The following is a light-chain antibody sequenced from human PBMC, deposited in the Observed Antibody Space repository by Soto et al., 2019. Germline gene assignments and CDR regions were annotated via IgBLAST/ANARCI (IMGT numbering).Light chain of an antibody. V-gene: IGKV1-5*01. J-gene: IGKJ1*01. CDR3: QQYISYSWT. CDR2: DPS. Sequence: DIQMTQSPSTLSASVGARVTITCRARQSISSWLAWYQQKPGKAPKLLIYDPSSLESGVPSRFSGSGSGTEFTLTTSSLQPDDFATYYCQQYISYSWTFGQGTKLEIK. CDR1: QSISSW.